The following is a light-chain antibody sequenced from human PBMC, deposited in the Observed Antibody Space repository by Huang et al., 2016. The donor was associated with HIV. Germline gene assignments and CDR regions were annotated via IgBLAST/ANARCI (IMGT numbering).Light chain of an antibody. J-gene: IGKJ1*01. CDR2: DAS. CDR3: QQYNDWPRT. CDR1: QTIGKN. Sequence: IVMTQSPATLSLSPGESATLSCMARQTIGKNLAWYQQKPGQAPRLLIYDASTRATDFPARFSGSGSGTDFILTISSLQSEDFAVYYCQQYNDWPRTFGQGTKVEIK. V-gene: IGKV3D-15*01.